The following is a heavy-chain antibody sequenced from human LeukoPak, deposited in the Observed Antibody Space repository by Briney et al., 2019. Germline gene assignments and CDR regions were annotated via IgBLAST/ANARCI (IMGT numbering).Heavy chain of an antibody. CDR2: ISGSGGST. V-gene: IGHV3-23*01. CDR1: GFTFSSYA. J-gene: IGHJ3*02. D-gene: IGHD3-22*01. CDR3: ARGFDYDSSGDDAFDI. Sequence: GGSLRLSCAASGFTFSSYAMSWVRQAPGKGLEWVSAISGSGGSTYYADSVKVRFTISRDNAKNSLYLQMNSLRAEDTAVYYCARGFDYDSSGDDAFDIWGQGTMVTVSS.